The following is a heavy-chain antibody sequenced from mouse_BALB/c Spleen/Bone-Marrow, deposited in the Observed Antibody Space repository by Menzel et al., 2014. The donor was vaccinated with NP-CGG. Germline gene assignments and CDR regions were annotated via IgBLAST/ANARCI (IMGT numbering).Heavy chain of an antibody. J-gene: IGHJ1*01. D-gene: IGHD4-1*01. CDR3: ARGGNWDDFDV. V-gene: IGHV5-17*02. CDR2: ISSGSTSI. Sequence: EVKLMESGGGLVQPGGSRKLSCAASGFTFSSFGMHWVRQAPERGLEWVAYISSGSTSIFYSVTVRGRFTISRDNPKNTLFLQMTSLTSEDTAMYYCARGGNWDDFDVWGAGTTVTVSS. CDR1: GFTFSSFG.